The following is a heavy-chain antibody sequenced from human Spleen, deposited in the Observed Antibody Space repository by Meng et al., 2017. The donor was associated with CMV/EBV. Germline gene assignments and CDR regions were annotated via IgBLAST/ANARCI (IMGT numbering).Heavy chain of an antibody. Sequence: SETLSLTCTVSGGPISSNTHYWEWIRQPPGKGLEWIGSIVYSGSAHYNPSLKSPVTISVDTSKNHFSLKLSSVTAADPAVYYCARRSVAVAGKYFDHWGQGTLVTVSS. D-gene: IGHD6-19*01. CDR3: ARRSVAVAGKYFDH. V-gene: IGHV4-39*07. CDR1: GGPISSNTHY. J-gene: IGHJ4*02. CDR2: IVYSGSA.